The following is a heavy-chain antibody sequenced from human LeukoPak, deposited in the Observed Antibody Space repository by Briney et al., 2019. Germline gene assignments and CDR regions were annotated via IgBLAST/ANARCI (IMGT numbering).Heavy chain of an antibody. V-gene: IGHV4-38-2*02. CDR1: GYSISSGYY. CDR2: IYHSGST. Sequence: PSETLSLTCTVSGYSISSGYYWGWIRQPPGKGLEWIGSIYHSGSTYYNPSLKSRVTISVDTSKNQFSLKLSSVTAADTAVYYCAGFVYGSGTKTYYYYMDVWGRGTTVTISS. CDR3: AGFVYGSGTKTYYYYMDV. D-gene: IGHD3-10*01. J-gene: IGHJ6*03.